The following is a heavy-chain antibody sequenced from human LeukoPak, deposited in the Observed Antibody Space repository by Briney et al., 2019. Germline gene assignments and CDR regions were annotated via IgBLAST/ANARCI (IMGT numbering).Heavy chain of an antibody. J-gene: IGHJ4*02. V-gene: IGHV3-30*02. Sequence: RGSLRLSCGASGFTFSSYGMHWVRQAPGKGLEWVAFIRYDGSIKYYADSVKGRFTISRDNSKNTLYLQMNSLRAEDTAVYYCAKDNTVIQMVGRRRGPFDYWGQGTLVTVSS. D-gene: IGHD5-18*01. CDR3: AKDNTVIQMVGRRRGPFDY. CDR2: IRYDGSIK. CDR1: GFTFSSYG.